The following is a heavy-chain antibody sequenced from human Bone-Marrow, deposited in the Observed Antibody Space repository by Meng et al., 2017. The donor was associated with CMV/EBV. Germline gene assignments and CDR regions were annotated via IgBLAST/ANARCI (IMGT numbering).Heavy chain of an antibody. CDR2: IWYDGSNK. V-gene: IGHV3-33*08. CDR3: VPTGGYCSSTSCYEYYYGMDV. J-gene: IGHJ6*02. D-gene: IGHD2-2*01. Sequence: GESLKISCAASRFTFSSFAMHWVRQAPGKGLEWVAVIWYDGSNKYYADSVKGRFTISRDDSKNTLYLQMNSLRDEDTAVYYCVPTGGYCSSTSCYEYYYGMDVWGQATTVTVSS. CDR1: RFTFSSFA.